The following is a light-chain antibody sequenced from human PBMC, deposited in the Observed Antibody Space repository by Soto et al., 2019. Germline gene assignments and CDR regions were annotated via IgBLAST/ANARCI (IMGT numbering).Light chain of an antibody. J-gene: IGLJ2*01. V-gene: IGLV2-14*01. CDR2: XXX. CDR1: GSDVGAYNY. Sequence: QSALTQPASVSGSPGQSITISCTGTGSDVGAYNYVSWYQQHAGKAPKLMIYXXXXXXXXXXXXXXGSKSGNTASLTISGLQAXXXXDYYCSSYTTSSHVVFGGGTKLTVL. CDR3: SSYTTSSHVV.